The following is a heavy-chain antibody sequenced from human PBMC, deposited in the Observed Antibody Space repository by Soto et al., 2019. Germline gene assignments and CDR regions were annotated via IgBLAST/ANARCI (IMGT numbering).Heavy chain of an antibody. CDR1: GFSVSDYS. CDR2: LSTTGTYI. Sequence: GGSLRLSCVPSGFSVSDYSMSWVRQAPGKGLEWISCLSTTGTYIYYADSVKGRFTISRDNAKNSLYLQMNSLRAEDTAVYYCARSLLLWFGETEPVWGQGTLVTGSS. D-gene: IGHD3-10*01. CDR3: ARSLLLWFGETEPV. V-gene: IGHV3-21*01. J-gene: IGHJ4*02.